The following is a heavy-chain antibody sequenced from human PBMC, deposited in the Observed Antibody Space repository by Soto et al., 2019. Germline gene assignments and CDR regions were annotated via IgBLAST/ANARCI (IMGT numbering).Heavy chain of an antibody. CDR2: ISTYNGNT. V-gene: IGHV1-18*01. Sequence: QVQLVQSGAEVKKPGASVKVSCKASGYSFTTYGFSWVRQAPGQGLEWMGWISTYNGNTNYAERLQGRVTMTTDTSTSTVYMELRSLTSDDTAVYYCTRDPAIAAPGRGLGDYWGQGTLVTVSS. D-gene: IGHD6-13*01. J-gene: IGHJ4*02. CDR3: TRDPAIAAPGRGLGDY. CDR1: GYSFTTYG.